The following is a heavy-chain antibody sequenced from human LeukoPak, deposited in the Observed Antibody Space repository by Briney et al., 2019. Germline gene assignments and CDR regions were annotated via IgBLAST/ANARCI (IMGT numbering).Heavy chain of an antibody. D-gene: IGHD6-13*01. CDR1: GFTFSSYA. CDR2: ISGSGGST. CDR3: AKVRSRIAAAGTSVYYFDY. J-gene: IGHJ4*02. V-gene: IGHV3-23*01. Sequence: GGSLRLSCAAPGFTFSSYAMSWVRQAPGKRLEWVSAISGSGGSTYYADSVKGRFTISRDNSKNTLYLPMNSLRAEDTAVYYCAKVRSRIAAAGTSVYYFDYWGQGTLVTVSS.